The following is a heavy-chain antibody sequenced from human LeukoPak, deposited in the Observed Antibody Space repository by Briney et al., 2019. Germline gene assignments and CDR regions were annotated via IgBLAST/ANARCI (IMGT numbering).Heavy chain of an antibody. CDR2: IYYSGST. V-gene: IGHV4-59*01. CDR3: ARADAHYDILTGYYYYYYMDV. Sequence: SETLSLTCTVSGGSLSSYYWSWVRQPPGKGLEWIGYIYYSGSTNYNPSLKSRVTISVDTSKNQFSLKLSSVTAADTAVYYCARADAHYDILTGYYYYYYMDVWGKGTTVTISS. J-gene: IGHJ6*03. D-gene: IGHD3-9*01. CDR1: GGSLSSYY.